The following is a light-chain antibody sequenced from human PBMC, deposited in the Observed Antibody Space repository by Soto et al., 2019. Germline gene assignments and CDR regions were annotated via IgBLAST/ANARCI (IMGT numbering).Light chain of an antibody. J-gene: IGKJ5*01. CDR3: LQSTQLPPT. CDR2: EVS. Sequence: VMTQTPLSLSVAPGQPASISCKSSQSLLHITGETFLFWYLQKPGQSPQLLIYEVSTRVSGVADRFSGSGSGTDFILEISRVETDDVGIYYCLQSTQLPPTFGQGTRLGIE. V-gene: IGKV2D-29*02. CDR1: QSLLHITGETF.